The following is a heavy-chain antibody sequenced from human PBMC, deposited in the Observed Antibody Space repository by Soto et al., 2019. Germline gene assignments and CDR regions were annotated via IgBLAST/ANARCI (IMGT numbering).Heavy chain of an antibody. CDR3: AHRVNMARGPYNYFGP. CDR1: GFSLTTGVG. CDR2: IYWNDEK. J-gene: IGHJ5*02. V-gene: IGHV2-5*01. D-gene: IGHD3-10*01. Sequence: QITLKESGPTLVKPTQTLTLTCSFSGFSLTTGVGVGWIRQPPGKALEWLAIIYWNDEKLYNPSLKTRLTITKDTSKNQVVLTVTDMDPVDTATYYCAHRVNMARGPYNYFGPWGQGTLVTVS.